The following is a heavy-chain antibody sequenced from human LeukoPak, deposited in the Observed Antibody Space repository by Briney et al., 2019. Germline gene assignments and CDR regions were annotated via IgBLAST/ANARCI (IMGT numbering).Heavy chain of an antibody. Sequence: GGSLRLSCAASGFTFSSYWMSWVRQAPGKGLEWVANIKQDGSEKYYVDSVKGRFTISRDNAKNSLYLQVNSLRAEDTAVYYCARDGKSAGEYSSSWYPQNYYYYYYGMDVWGQGTTVTVSS. J-gene: IGHJ6*02. D-gene: IGHD6-13*01. CDR1: GFTFSSYW. CDR3: ARDGKSAGEYSSSWYPQNYYYYYYGMDV. V-gene: IGHV3-7*01. CDR2: IKQDGSEK.